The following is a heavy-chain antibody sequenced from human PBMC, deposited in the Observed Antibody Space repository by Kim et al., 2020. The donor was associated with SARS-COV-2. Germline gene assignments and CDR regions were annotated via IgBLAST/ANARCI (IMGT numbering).Heavy chain of an antibody. CDR2: IYYSGST. Sequence: SETLSLTCTVSGGSVSSGSYYWSWIRQPPGKGLEWIGYIYYSGSTNHNPSLKSRVTISVDTSKNKFSLKLSSVTAADTAMYYCARDPGYYGSGSPYWGQGTLVTVSS. V-gene: IGHV4-61*01. CDR3: ARDPGYYGSGSPY. CDR1: GGSVSSGSYY. D-gene: IGHD3-10*01. J-gene: IGHJ4*02.